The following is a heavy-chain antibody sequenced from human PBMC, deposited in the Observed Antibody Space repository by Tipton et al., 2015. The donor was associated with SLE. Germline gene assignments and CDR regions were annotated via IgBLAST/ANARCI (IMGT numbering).Heavy chain of an antibody. J-gene: IGHJ3*01. CDR1: GDSVSSRFYY. D-gene: IGHD3-9*01. CDR2: IFFRGNT. CDR3: ARPFSITGYYEAFEV. Sequence: GLVKPSETLSLTCTVSGDSVSSRFYYWAWIRQPPGKGLEWVASIFFRGNTYYNPSLESRVTISLNSSKSHLMLDLRSVTAADTAVYYCARPFSITGYYEAFEVWGPGTLVAVSS. V-gene: IGHV4-39*02.